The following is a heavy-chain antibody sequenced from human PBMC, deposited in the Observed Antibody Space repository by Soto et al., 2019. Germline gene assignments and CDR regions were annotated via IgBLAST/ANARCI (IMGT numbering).Heavy chain of an antibody. D-gene: IGHD4-17*01. CDR3: ARDRSVDTTTVFYRYYGRDV. CDR2: IYYSGST. Sequence: QVQLQESGPGLVKPSGTLSLICTVSGGSISKYYWSWIRQPPGKGLEWIGYIYYSGSTNYNPSLKSRVTISVATSKIQFSLKLSSVTAADTAVYYCARDRSVDTTTVFYRYYGRDVWGQGTTVTVSS. V-gene: IGHV4-59*01. CDR1: GGSISKYY. J-gene: IGHJ6*02.